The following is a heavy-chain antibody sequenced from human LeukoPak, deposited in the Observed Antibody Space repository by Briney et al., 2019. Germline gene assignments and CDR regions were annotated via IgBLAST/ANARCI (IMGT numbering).Heavy chain of an antibody. CDR3: ARGRSITILRGVAISDGFDI. Sequence: PGGSLRLSCAASGFTFSTYSMNWVRQAPGEGLEWVSSVANSRHYIYYAGSLKGRFTISRDNAKNSLYLHMNSLRPDNTAVYSCARGRSITILRGVAISDGFDIWGQGTKVTVSS. J-gene: IGHJ3*02. V-gene: IGHV3-21*06. D-gene: IGHD3-10*01. CDR1: GFTFSTYS. CDR2: VANSRHYI.